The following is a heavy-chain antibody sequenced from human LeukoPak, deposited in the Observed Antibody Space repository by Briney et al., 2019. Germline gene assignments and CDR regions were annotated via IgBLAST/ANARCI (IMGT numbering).Heavy chain of an antibody. CDR3: FLAPDYYYYGMDV. CDR1: GGSISSSSYY. CDR2: IYYSGST. Sequence: SETLSLTCTVSGGSISSSSYYWGWNRQPPGKGLEWIGSIYYSGSTYYNPSLKSRVTISVDTSKNQFSLKLSSVTAADTAVYYCFLAPDYYYYGMDVWGQGTTVTVSS. J-gene: IGHJ6*02. V-gene: IGHV4-39*01.